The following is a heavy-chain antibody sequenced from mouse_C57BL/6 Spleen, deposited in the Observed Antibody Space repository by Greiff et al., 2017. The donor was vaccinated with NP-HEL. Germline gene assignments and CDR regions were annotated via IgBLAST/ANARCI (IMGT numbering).Heavy chain of an antibody. V-gene: IGHV1-80*01. Sequence: QVQLQQSGAELVKPGASVKISCKASGYAFSSYWMNWVKQRPGKGLEWIGQIYPGDGDTNYNGKFKGKATLTADKSSSKAYMQLSSLTSEDSAVYFCARSGADWTGTFAYWGQGTLVTVSA. D-gene: IGHD4-1*01. CDR1: GYAFSSYW. CDR3: ARSGADWTGTFAY. CDR2: IYPGDGDT. J-gene: IGHJ3*01.